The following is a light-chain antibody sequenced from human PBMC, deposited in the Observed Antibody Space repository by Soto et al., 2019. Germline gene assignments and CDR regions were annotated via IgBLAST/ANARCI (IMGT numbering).Light chain of an antibody. J-gene: IGKJ3*01. CDR1: QSVSNY. CDR3: HHYSTSAFT. CDR2: GAS. Sequence: EIVLTQSPGTLSLSPGERATLSCRASQSVSNYLVWYRQRPGQAPRLLIHGASIRATGIPDRFSGSGSGTDFTLTISRLEPEDFAVYYCHHYSTSAFTCGPGTKVDIK. V-gene: IGKV3-20*01.